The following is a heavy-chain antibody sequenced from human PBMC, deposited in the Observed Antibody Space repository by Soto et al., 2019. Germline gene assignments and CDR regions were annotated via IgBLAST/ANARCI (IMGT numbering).Heavy chain of an antibody. CDR2: INYSAGT. V-gene: IGHV4-34*01. J-gene: IGHJ4*02. CDR1: DGSFSGYY. D-gene: IGHD4-17*01. Sequence: QVQLLQWGAGLLKPSEILSLTWAVHDGSFSGYYWSWIRQPPGKGLEWIGEINYSAGTIYNPSLKSRVVIAIDASKNRLSLRLSSVTAADTAVYYCARHHGVDSDYWDQGALVTV. CDR3: ARHHGVDSDY.